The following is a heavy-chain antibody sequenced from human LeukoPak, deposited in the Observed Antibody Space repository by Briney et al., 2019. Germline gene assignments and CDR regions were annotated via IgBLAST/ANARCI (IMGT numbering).Heavy chain of an antibody. CDR3: AKDRGVAARPIAYYFDH. Sequence: GGSQRLSCAASGFTFSNYGMHWVRQAPGKGLEWVAVIWYDGSNKYYADSVQGRFTISRDNSKNTLYLQMNSLRAEDTAVYYCAKDRGVAARPIAYYFDHWGQGTLVTVSS. CDR2: IWYDGSNK. V-gene: IGHV3-30*02. J-gene: IGHJ4*02. D-gene: IGHD6-6*01. CDR1: GFTFSNYG.